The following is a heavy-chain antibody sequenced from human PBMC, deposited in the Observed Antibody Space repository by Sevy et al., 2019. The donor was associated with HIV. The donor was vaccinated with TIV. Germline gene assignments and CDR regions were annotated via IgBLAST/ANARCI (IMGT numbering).Heavy chain of an antibody. CDR3: ARDDGNYYFHY. V-gene: IGHV3-7*01. J-gene: IGHJ4*02. CDR1: GFTFSKYW. D-gene: IGHD1-7*01. Sequence: GGSLRLSCAASGFTFSKYWMGWVRQAPGKGLEWVANIKQDAGQKYYVDSVKGRFPISRANAKNSLYLQMNSLRAEDTAVYFCARDDGNYYFHYWGQGTLVTVSS. CDR2: IKQDAGQK.